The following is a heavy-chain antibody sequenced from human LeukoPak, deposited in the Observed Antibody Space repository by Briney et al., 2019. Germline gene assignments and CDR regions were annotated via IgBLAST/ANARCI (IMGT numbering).Heavy chain of an antibody. CDR2: SSSSGSTI. D-gene: IGHD3/OR15-3a*01. CDR1: GFTLSDYY. V-gene: IGHV3-11*01. Sequence: GGSLRLSCAASGFTLSDYYMSWIRQAPGKRLEWVSYSSSSGSTIYYADSVKGRFAISGDNAKNSLYLQMNSLRAEDTAVYYCARRRDFIDYWGQGTLVTVSS. CDR3: ARRRDFIDY. J-gene: IGHJ4*02.